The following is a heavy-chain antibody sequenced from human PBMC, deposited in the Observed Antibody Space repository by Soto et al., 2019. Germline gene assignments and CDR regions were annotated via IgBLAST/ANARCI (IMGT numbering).Heavy chain of an antibody. CDR3: ARRSNDWYGFIDS. D-gene: IGHD6-19*01. V-gene: IGHV4-59*08. CDR1: DGSMSGYY. Sequence: SETLSLTCTVSDGSMSGYYWNWIRQSPGKGLEWIGYIYSSGSTNYNPSLESRVTISLDTSKNQFSLKLNSVTAADTAVYSCARRSNDWYGFIDSWGQGTVVTVSS. CDR2: IYSSGST. J-gene: IGHJ4*02.